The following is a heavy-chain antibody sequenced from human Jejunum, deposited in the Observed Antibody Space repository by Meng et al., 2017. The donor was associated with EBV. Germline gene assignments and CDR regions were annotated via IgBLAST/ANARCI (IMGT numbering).Heavy chain of an antibody. CDR3: AREGLVGDLRYFDL. J-gene: IGHJ2*01. D-gene: IGHD3-16*01. CDR2: INPNSGGA. V-gene: IGHV1-2*06. Sequence: SRAEVKKPGAAGKVSCKASAYTFAGYYMHWVRQAPGQGLEWMGRINPNSGGANYAQKFQGRVTMTRDTSISTAYMELSRLRSDDTAVYYCAREGLVGDLRYFDLWGRGTLVTVSS. CDR1: AYTFAGYY.